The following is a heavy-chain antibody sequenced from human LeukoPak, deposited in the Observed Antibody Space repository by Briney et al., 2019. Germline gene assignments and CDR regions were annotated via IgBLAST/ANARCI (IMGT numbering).Heavy chain of an antibody. J-gene: IGHJ5*02. V-gene: IGHV3-21*01. D-gene: IGHD6-6*01. CDR3: AKTRPECSSSSPGFHP. Sequence: GGALRLSCAASGFTFSSYSMNWVRQAPGKGLEWVSSIGSSSSYIYYADSVKGRFTISRDNAKNSLYLQMNSLRAEDTAVYYCAKTRPECSSSSPGFHPWDQGTLVTVSS. CDR1: GFTFSSYS. CDR2: IGSSSSYI.